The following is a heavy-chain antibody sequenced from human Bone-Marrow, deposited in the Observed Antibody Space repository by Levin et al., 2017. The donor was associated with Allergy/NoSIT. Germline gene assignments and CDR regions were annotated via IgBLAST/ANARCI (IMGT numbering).Heavy chain of an antibody. CDR3: ARDLWGYSGYLYYYYGMDV. D-gene: IGHD5-12*01. CDR1: GFTFSSYA. Sequence: GGSLRLSCAASGFTFSSYAMHWVRQAPGKGLEWVAVISYDGSNKYYADSVKGRFTISRDNSKNTLYLQMNSLRAEDTAVYYCARDLWGYSGYLYYYYGMDVWGQGTTVTVSS. CDR2: ISYDGSNK. J-gene: IGHJ6*02. V-gene: IGHV3-30*04.